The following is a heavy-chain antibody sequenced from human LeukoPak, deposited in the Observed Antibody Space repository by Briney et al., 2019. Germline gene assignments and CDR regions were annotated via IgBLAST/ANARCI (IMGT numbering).Heavy chain of an antibody. CDR1: GFTFSSYS. V-gene: IGHV3-21*01. Sequence: GGSLRLSCAASGFTFSSYSMNWVRQAPGKGLEWVSSISSSSSYIYYADSVKGRFTISRDNAKNSLYLQMNSLRAEDTAVYYCARGHSGYYDSSGYPSGAFDIWGQGTMVTVSS. D-gene: IGHD3-22*01. CDR3: ARGHSGYYDSSGYPSGAFDI. J-gene: IGHJ3*02. CDR2: ISSSSSYI.